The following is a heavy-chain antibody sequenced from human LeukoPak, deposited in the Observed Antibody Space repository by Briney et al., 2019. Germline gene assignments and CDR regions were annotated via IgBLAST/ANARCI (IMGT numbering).Heavy chain of an antibody. CDR2: TRNKANSYTT. CDR1: GFTFSDHY. J-gene: IGHJ6*02. Sequence: GGSLRLSCAASGFTFSDHYMDWVRQAPGKGLEWVGRTRNKANSYTTEYAASVKGRFTISRDDSKNSLYLQMSSLKTKDTAVYYCARSRVYGYYYYGMDVWGQGTTVTVSS. D-gene: IGHD4-17*01. V-gene: IGHV3-72*01. CDR3: ARSRVYGYYYYGMDV.